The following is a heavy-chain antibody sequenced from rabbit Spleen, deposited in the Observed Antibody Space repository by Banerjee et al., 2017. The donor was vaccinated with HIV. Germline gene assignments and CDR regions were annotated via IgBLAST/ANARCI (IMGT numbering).Heavy chain of an antibody. D-gene: IGHD6-1*01. V-gene: IGHV1S45*01. CDR1: GFSFSNKAV. CDR3: ASDISGYGGFNL. CDR2: IYTNNGVS. J-gene: IGHJ4*01. Sequence: QEQLVESGGGLVQPEGSLKLSCTASGFSFSNKAVMCWVRQAPGKGLEWIASIYTNNGVSYHANWAKGRFTVSKISSTTVTLQMTSLTAADTATYFCASDISGYGGFNLWGPGTLVTVS.